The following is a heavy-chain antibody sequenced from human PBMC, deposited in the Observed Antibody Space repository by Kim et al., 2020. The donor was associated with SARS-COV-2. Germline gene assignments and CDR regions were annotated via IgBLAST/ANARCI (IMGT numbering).Heavy chain of an antibody. J-gene: IGHJ4*02. D-gene: IGHD5-18*01. Sequence: GGSLRLSCAASGFTFSSYGMHWVRQAPGKGLEWVAVIWDDGSNKYYADSVKGRFTISRDNSKNTLYLQMNSLRAEDTAVYYCARDQGGYSYGFDYWGQGTLVTVSS. V-gene: IGHV3-33*01. CDR1: GFTFSSYG. CDR2: IWDDGSNK. CDR3: ARDQGGYSYGFDY.